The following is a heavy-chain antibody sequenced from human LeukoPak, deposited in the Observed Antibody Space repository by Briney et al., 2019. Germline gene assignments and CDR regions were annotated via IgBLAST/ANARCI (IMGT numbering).Heavy chain of an antibody. Sequence: PSETLSLTCTVSGDSITSGSYYWSWIRQPAGKGLERIGLIYSSGSTSYNPSLKSRVTMSVDTSKKQFSLRLSSVTAADTAVYYCARTPIYYFDNSGYYNWGQGTLVTVSS. CDR1: GDSITSGSYY. CDR2: IYSSGST. CDR3: ARTPIYYFDNSGYYN. D-gene: IGHD3-22*01. J-gene: IGHJ4*02. V-gene: IGHV4-61*02.